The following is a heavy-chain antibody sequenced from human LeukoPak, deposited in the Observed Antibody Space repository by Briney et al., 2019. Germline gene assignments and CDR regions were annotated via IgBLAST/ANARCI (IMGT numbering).Heavy chain of an antibody. D-gene: IGHD6-13*01. J-gene: IGHJ4*02. CDR2: IRYDGSNK. CDR3: AKDQGSSWFYYFDY. Sequence: GGPLRLSCAASGFTFSSYGMHWVRQAPGKGLEWVAFIRYDGSNKYYADSVKGRFTISRDNSKNTLYLQMNSLRAEDTAVYYCAKDQGSSWFYYFDYWGQGTLVTVSS. V-gene: IGHV3-30*02. CDR1: GFTFSSYG.